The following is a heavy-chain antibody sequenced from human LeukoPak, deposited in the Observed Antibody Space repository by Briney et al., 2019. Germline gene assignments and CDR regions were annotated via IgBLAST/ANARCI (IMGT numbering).Heavy chain of an antibody. D-gene: IGHD3-22*01. CDR3: AREGYYYDSSGYSDPSSDFDY. CDR2: ISAYNGNT. Sequence: ASAKVSCKASGYTFTSYGISWVRQAPGQGLEWMGWISAYNGNTNYAQKLQGRVTMTTDTSTSTAYMELRSLRSDDTAVYYCAREGYYYDSSGYSDPSSDFDYWGQGTLVTVSS. J-gene: IGHJ4*02. CDR1: GYTFTSYG. V-gene: IGHV1-18*01.